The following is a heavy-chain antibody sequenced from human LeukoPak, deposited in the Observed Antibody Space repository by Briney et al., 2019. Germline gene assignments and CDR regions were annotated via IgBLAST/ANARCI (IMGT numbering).Heavy chain of an antibody. CDR1: GGSISSYY. CDR3: ARHPAGARQKYYFDY. V-gene: IGHV4-59*08. Sequence: PSETLSLTCTVSGGSISSYYWSWIRQPPGKGLEWIGYIYYSGSTNYNPSLKSRVTISVDTSKNQFSLKLSSVTAADTAVYYCARHPAGARQKYYFDYWGQGTLVTVSS. CDR2: IYYSGST. J-gene: IGHJ4*02.